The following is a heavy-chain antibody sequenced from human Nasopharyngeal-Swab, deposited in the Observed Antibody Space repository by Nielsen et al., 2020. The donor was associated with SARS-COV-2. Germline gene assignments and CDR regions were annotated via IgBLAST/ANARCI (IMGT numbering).Heavy chain of an antibody. CDR2: IYTSGST. Sequence: WIRQPPGKGLEWIGRIYTSGSTNYNPSLKSRVTMSVDTSKNQFSLKLSSVTAADTAVYYCARDEPSSWSNTYYYYYGMDVWGRGATVTVSS. V-gene: IGHV4-4*07. CDR3: ARDEPSSWSNTYYYYYGMDV. D-gene: IGHD6-13*01. J-gene: IGHJ6*02.